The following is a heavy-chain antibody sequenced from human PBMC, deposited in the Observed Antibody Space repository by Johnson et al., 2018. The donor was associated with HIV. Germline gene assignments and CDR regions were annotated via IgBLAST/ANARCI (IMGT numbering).Heavy chain of an antibody. CDR3: ARAPSVGADDAFDI. CDR2: IGTAGDT. J-gene: IGHJ3*02. D-gene: IGHD1-26*01. V-gene: IGHV3-13*01. Sequence: VQLVESWGGLVQPGGSLRLSCAASGFTFSRYDMHWVRQATGKGLEWVSAIGTAGDTYYPGSVKGRFTISRENAKNSLYLQMNSLRAGDTALYYCARAPSVGADDAFDIWGKGTMVTVSS. CDR1: GFTFSRYD.